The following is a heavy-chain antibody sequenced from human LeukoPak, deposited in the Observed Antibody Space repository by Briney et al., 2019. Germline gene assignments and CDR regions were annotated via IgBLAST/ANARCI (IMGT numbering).Heavy chain of an antibody. J-gene: IGHJ3*02. Sequence: TGGSLRLSCAASGFTFSSYWMSWVRQAPGKGLEWVSYISSSGSTIYYADSVKGRFTISRDNAKNSLYLQMNSLRAEDTAVYYCARVLRYFDWLSNDAFDIWGQGTMVTVSS. D-gene: IGHD3-9*01. CDR2: ISSSGSTI. CDR1: GFTFSSYW. V-gene: IGHV3-48*04. CDR3: ARVLRYFDWLSNDAFDI.